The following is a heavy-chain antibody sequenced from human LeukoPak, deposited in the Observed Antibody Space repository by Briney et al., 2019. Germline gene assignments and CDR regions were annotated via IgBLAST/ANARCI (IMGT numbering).Heavy chain of an antibody. V-gene: IGHV3-30-3*01. CDR2: ISYDGSNK. CDR3: ASLWYSSSRHDAFDI. J-gene: IGHJ3*02. CDR1: GFTFSSYA. D-gene: IGHD6-13*01. Sequence: PGGSLRLSCAASGFTFSSYAMHWVRQAPGKGLEWVAVISYDGSNKYYADSVKGRFTISRDNSKNTLYLQMNSLRAEDTAVYYCASLWYSSSRHDAFDIWGQGTMVTVSS.